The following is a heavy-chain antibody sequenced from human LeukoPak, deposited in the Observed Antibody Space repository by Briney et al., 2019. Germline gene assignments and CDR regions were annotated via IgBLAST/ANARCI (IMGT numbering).Heavy chain of an antibody. D-gene: IGHD3-22*01. CDR3: AKEAHDSSGYTADY. J-gene: IGHJ4*01. CDR1: GFTFSNYP. CDR2: VNGDST. V-gene: IGHV3-23*01. Sequence: GGSLRLSCAASGFTFSNYPMSWVRQAPGKGLEWVSAVNGDSTFYADSVKGRFTISRDNSKNTLYLQMNSLRAEDTAVYYCAKEAHDSSGYTADYWGQGTLVTVSS.